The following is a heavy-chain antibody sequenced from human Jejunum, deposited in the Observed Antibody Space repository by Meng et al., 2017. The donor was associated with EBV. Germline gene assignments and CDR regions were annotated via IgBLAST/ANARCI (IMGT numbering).Heavy chain of an antibody. D-gene: IGHD3-16*02. Sequence: VQLNHGGARLLRPSESLSLTGAVYRGSFSGYYWSWIRQHPGKGLEWIGEINHSGSTNYNPSLRSRVTISVETSKNQFSLRLNSVTAADTAVYYCARVAFSYTTRSLDSWGQGTLVTVSS. CDR3: ARVAFSYTTRSLDS. CDR2: INHSGST. J-gene: IGHJ4*02. CDR1: RGSFSGYY. V-gene: IGHV4-34*01.